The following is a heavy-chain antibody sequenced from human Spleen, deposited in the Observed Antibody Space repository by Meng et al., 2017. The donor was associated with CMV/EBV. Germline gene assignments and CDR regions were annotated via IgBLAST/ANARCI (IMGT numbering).Heavy chain of an antibody. CDR3: ARDITGTGWFDP. Sequence: CAACGFTFSSYAMRWVRQAPGKGLESVAVISYAGNNKYYADSVKGRFTISRDNSKNTLYLQMNSLRAEDTAVYYCARDITGTGWFDPWGQGTLVTVSS. D-gene: IGHD1-20*01. V-gene: IGHV3-30-3*01. CDR1: GFTFSSYA. J-gene: IGHJ5*02. CDR2: ISYAGNNK.